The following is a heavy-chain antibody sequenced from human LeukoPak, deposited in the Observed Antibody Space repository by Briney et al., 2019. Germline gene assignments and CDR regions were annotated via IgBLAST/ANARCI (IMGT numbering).Heavy chain of an antibody. Sequence: GGSLRLSCAASGFTFSSYAMSWVRQAPGKGLGWVSAISGSGGSTYYADSVKGRFTISRDNSKNTLYLQMNSLRAEDTAVYYCAGGSSSWYGYFDYWGQGTLVTVSS. CDR1: GFTFSSYA. CDR3: AGGSSSWYGYFDY. J-gene: IGHJ4*02. V-gene: IGHV3-23*01. D-gene: IGHD6-13*01. CDR2: ISGSGGST.